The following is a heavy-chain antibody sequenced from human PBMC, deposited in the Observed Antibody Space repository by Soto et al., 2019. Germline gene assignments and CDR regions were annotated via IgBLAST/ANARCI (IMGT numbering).Heavy chain of an antibody. V-gene: IGHV1-69*12. Sequence: QVQLVQSGAEVKKPASSVKVSCKAPGGTFSTYAISWVRQAPGQGLEWMGGIIPMFGTANYAQRFQDRVTITADESTNTVYMELSSLRSEDTAVYFCASGIQLWLRRINNGYSGWGHGTLVTVSS. CDR2: IIPMFGTA. J-gene: IGHJ4*01. CDR1: GGTFSTYA. D-gene: IGHD5-18*01. CDR3: ASGIQLWLRRINNGYSG.